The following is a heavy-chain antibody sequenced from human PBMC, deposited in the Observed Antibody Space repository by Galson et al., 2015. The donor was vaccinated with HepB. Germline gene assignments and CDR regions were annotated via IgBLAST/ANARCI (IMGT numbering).Heavy chain of an antibody. CDR1: GFTFSSYS. V-gene: IGHV3-21*01. Sequence: SLRLSCAASGFTFSSYSMNWVRQAPGKGLEWVSSISSSSSYIYYADSVKGRFTISRDNAKNSLYLQMNSLRAEDTAVYYCAREGGYCSSTSCYRYWYFDLWGRGTLVTVSS. J-gene: IGHJ2*01. CDR2: ISSSSSYI. CDR3: AREGGYCSSTSCYRYWYFDL. D-gene: IGHD2-2*01.